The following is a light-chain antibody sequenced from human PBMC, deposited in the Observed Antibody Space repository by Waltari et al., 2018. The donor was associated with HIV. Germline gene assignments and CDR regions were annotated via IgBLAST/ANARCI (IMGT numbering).Light chain of an antibody. Sequence: QSALTQPPSASGSPGQSVTFSCPGTSSDVGGYNYVPWYQQHPGKAPKLMIYEVSKRPSGVPDRFSGSKSGNTASLTVSGLQAEDEADYYCSSYAGSNNFGVFGGGTKLTVL. CDR1: SSDVGGYNY. CDR3: SSYAGSNNFGV. CDR2: EVS. V-gene: IGLV2-8*01. J-gene: IGLJ2*01.